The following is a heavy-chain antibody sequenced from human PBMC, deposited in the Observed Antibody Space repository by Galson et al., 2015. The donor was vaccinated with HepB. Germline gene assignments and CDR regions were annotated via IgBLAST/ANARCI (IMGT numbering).Heavy chain of an antibody. D-gene: IGHD1-26*01. J-gene: IGHJ2*01. Sequence: SLRLSCAASGFTVSSNYMSWVRQAPGKGLEWVSVIYSGGSTYYADSVKGRFTISRDNSKNTLYLQMNSLRAEDTAVYYCARDISRGSNHWYFDLWGRGTLVTVSS. CDR2: IYSGGST. CDR1: GFTVSSNY. V-gene: IGHV3-53*01. CDR3: ARDISRGSNHWYFDL.